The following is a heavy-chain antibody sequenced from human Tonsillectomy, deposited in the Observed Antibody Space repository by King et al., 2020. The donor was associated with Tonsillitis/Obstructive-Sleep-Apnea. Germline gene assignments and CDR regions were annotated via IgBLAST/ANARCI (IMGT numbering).Heavy chain of an antibody. CDR1: GFTFSSYW. D-gene: IGHD2-2*03. V-gene: IGHV3-7*01. CDR3: ARDGYCSSTSCYSNAFDI. J-gene: IGHJ3*02. Sequence: VQLVESGGGLVQPGGSLRLSCAASGFTFSSYWMSWVRQAPGKGLEWVANIKQDGSEKYYVDSVKGLFTISRDNAKNSLYLQMNSLRAEDTAVYYCARDGYCSSTSCYSNAFDIWGQGTLVTVSS. CDR2: IKQDGSEK.